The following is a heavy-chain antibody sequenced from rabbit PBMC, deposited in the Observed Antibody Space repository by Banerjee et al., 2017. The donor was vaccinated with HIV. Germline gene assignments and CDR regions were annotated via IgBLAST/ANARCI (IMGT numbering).Heavy chain of an antibody. Sequence: QEQLVESGGDLVKPEGSLTITCTASGFSFSNNYVMCWVRQAPGKGLEWIACINTNTGSTVYATWAKGRFTISKTSSTTVSLQMTSLTAADTATYFCARDNDDFRDFTLWGPGTLVTVS. CDR3: ARDNDDFRDFTL. CDR2: INTNTGST. CDR1: GFSFSNNYV. D-gene: IGHD2-1*01. J-gene: IGHJ4*01. V-gene: IGHV1S45*01.